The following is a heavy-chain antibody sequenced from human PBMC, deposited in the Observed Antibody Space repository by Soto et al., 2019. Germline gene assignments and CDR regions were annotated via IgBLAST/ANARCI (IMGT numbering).Heavy chain of an antibody. CDR1: GGSISGFF. CDR3: ARGGSTHYYYGLDV. J-gene: IGHJ6*02. V-gene: IGHV4-4*07. CDR2: VAASGST. Sequence: SETLSLTCTVSGGSISGFFWTWVRQPPGMPLEGLGHVAASGSTAYNPSLRSRLSLSLDVSKNRFSLELTSVTAADTATYFCARGGSTHYYYGLDVWGQGTTVTV.